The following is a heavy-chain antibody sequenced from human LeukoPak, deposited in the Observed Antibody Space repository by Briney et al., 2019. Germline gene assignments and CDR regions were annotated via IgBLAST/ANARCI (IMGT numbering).Heavy chain of an antibody. J-gene: IGHJ3*02. Sequence: GGSLRLSCAASGFTFSNSVMHWVRQAPGKGLEWVAAISHDGGGEFYLDSVKGRFTISRDNSMNTLSLQVNSLRPEDTAVYYCAKEGYTSGYCGVFNIWGQGTTVTVS. V-gene: IGHV3-30*04. CDR2: ISHDGGGE. CDR1: GFTFSNSV. CDR3: AKEGYTSGYCGVFNI. D-gene: IGHD3-22*01.